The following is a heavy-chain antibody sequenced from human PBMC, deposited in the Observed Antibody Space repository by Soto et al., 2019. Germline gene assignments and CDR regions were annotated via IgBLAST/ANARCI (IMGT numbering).Heavy chain of an antibody. Sequence: EVQLVESGGGLVQPGGSLRLSCAASGFTVSNNYMRWVRQAPGKGLAWVSLIYSGGATYYADSVKGRFTISRDNSKNTLYLQMNSQRAEDTAVYYCPRDGTYNWVGGQGILVTVSS. CDR3: PRDGTYNWV. CDR2: IYSGGAT. V-gene: IGHV3-66*01. D-gene: IGHD1-1*01. J-gene: IGHJ4*02. CDR1: GFTVSNNY.